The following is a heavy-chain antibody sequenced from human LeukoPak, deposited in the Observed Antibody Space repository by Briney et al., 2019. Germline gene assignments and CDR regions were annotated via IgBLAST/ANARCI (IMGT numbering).Heavy chain of an antibody. Sequence: ASVKVSCKASGCTFTSYGISWVRQAPGQGLEWMGWISAYNGNTNYAQKLQGRVTMTTDTSTSTAYMELRSLRSDDTAVYYCAREYITIFGVVTHAFDIWGQGTMVTVSS. CDR3: AREYITIFGVVTHAFDI. J-gene: IGHJ3*02. D-gene: IGHD3-3*01. V-gene: IGHV1-18*01. CDR1: GCTFTSYG. CDR2: ISAYNGNT.